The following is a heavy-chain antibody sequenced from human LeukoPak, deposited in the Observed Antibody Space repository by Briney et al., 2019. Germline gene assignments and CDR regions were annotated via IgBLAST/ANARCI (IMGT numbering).Heavy chain of an antibody. J-gene: IGHJ6*03. CDR3: ARNPLVPAAIPFYYYYYYMDV. Sequence: GASVKVSCKVSGHILSELSIHWVRKAPGKGLEWMGGFDPEDGETIYAQKFQGRVTMTEDTSTDTAYMELSSLRSEDTAVYYCARNPLVPAAIPFYYYYYYMDVWGKGTTVTVSS. CDR2: FDPEDGET. D-gene: IGHD2-2*02. V-gene: IGHV1-24*01. CDR1: GHILSELS.